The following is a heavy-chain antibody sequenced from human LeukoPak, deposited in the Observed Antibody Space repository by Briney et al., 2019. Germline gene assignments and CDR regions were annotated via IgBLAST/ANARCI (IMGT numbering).Heavy chain of an antibody. Sequence: GASVKVSCKASGYTFTGYYMHWVRQAPGQGLEWMGRINPNSGGTNYAQKFRGRVTMTRDTSISTAYMELSRLRSDDTAVYYCARGTYYYDSSGYYSLEHWGQGTLVTVSS. CDR1: GYTFTGYY. CDR3: ARGTYYYDSSGYYSLEH. J-gene: IGHJ1*01. D-gene: IGHD3-22*01. V-gene: IGHV1-2*06. CDR2: INPNSGGT.